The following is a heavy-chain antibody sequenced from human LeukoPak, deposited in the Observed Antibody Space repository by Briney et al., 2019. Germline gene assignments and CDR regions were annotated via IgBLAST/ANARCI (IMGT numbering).Heavy chain of an antibody. D-gene: IGHD2-15*01. CDR1: GFTFSSYS. V-gene: IGHV3-21*01. CDR3: AREYCSGGSCYSDAFDI. J-gene: IGHJ3*02. CDR2: ISSSSSYI. Sequence: GGSLRLSCAASGFTFSSYSMNWVRQAPGKGLEWVSSISSSSSYIYYADSLKGRFTISRDNAKNSLYLQMDSLRAEDTAVYYCAREYCSGGSCYSDAFDIWGQGTIVTVSS.